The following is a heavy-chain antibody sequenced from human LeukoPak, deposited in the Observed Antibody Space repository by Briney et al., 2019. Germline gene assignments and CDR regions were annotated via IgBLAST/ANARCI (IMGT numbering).Heavy chain of an antibody. CDR1: GGSISSSSYY. J-gene: IGHJ5*02. CDR2: IYYSGST. CDR3: ARSGARLPFDP. V-gene: IGHV4-39*07. Sequence: SETLSLTCTVSGGSISSSSYYWGWIRQPPGKGLEWIGSIYYSGSTYYNPSLKSRVTISVDTSKNQFSLKLSSVTAADTAVYYCARSGARLPFDPWGQGTLVTVSS. D-gene: IGHD5/OR15-5a*01.